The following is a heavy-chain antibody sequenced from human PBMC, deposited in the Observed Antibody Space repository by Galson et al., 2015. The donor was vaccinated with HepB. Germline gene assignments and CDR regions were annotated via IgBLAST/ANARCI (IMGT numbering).Heavy chain of an antibody. CDR2: INPSGGST. D-gene: IGHD3-3*01. CDR3: AGLLRFLEWSSLH. Sequence: SVKVSCKASGGTFTSYYMHWVRQAPGQGLEWMGIINPSGGSTSYAQKFQGRVTMTRDTSTSTVYMELSSLRSEDTAVYYCAGLLRFLEWSSLHWGQGTLVTVSS. V-gene: IGHV1-46*01. J-gene: IGHJ4*02. CDR1: GGTFTSYY.